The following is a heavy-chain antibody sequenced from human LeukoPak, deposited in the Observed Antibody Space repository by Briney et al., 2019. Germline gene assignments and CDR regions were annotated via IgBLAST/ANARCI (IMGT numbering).Heavy chain of an antibody. Sequence: GGSLRLSCAASGFTFSSYWMHWVRQAPGKGLAWVSRINSDGSSTSYADSVKGRFTISRDNAKNTLYLQMNSLRAEDTAVYYCARASSRYGDYWGQGTLVTVSS. D-gene: IGHD6-6*01. CDR3: ARASSRYGDY. CDR1: GFTFSSYW. J-gene: IGHJ4*02. CDR2: INSDGSST. V-gene: IGHV3-74*01.